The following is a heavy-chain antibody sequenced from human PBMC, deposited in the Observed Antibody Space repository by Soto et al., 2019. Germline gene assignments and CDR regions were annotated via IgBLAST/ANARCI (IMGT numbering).Heavy chain of an antibody. J-gene: IGHJ4*02. CDR3: ARGGAPYCSSTSCYEGFDY. D-gene: IGHD2-2*01. V-gene: IGHV3-33*01. Sequence: GGSLRLSCAASGFTFSSYGMHWVRQAPGKGLEWVAVIWYDGSNKYYADSVKGRFTISRDNSKNTLYLQMNSLRAEDTAVYYCARGGAPYCSSTSCYEGFDYWGQGTLVTVSS. CDR2: IWYDGSNK. CDR1: GFTFSSYG.